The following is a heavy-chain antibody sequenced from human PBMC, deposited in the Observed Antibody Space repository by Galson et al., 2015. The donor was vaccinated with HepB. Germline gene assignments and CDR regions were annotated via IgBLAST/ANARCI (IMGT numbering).Heavy chain of an antibody. J-gene: IGHJ4*02. D-gene: IGHD3-22*01. CDR1: GFTFSSYS. CDR2: ISSSSSTI. Sequence: SLRLSCAASGFTFSSYSMNWVRQAPGKGLEWVSYISSSSSTIYYADSVKGRFTISRDNAKNSLYLQMNSLRAEDTAVYYCARDIKAPRNYYDSSGPWFDYWGQGTLVTVSS. CDR3: ARDIKAPRNYYDSSGPWFDY. V-gene: IGHV3-48*01.